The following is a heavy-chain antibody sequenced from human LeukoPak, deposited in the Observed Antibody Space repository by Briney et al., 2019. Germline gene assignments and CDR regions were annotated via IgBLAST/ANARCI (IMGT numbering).Heavy chain of an antibody. D-gene: IGHD6-19*01. CDR3: ARDSGSGWYLLIDY. J-gene: IGHJ4*02. Sequence: VASVRVSCKTSGYTFTAYYIHWVRQAPGQGLGWMGWISAYNGNTNYAQKLQGRVTMTTDTSTSTAYMELRSLRSDDTAVYYCARDSGSGWYLLIDYWGQGTLVTVSS. V-gene: IGHV1-18*04. CDR2: ISAYNGNT. CDR1: GYTFTAYY.